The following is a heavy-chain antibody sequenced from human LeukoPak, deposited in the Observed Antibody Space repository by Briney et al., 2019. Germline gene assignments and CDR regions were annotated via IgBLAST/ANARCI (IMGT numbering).Heavy chain of an antibody. V-gene: IGHV3-30-3*01. CDR3: ARDLQYQLLLSNGFFDI. Sequence: AGGSLRLSCAASGFTFSSYAMHWVRKAPGKGLEWVAVISYDGSNKYYADSVKGRFTISRDNSKNTLYLQMNSLRAEDTAVYYCARDLQYQLLLSNGFFDIWGQGTMVTVSS. D-gene: IGHD2-2*01. J-gene: IGHJ3*02. CDR1: GFTFSSYA. CDR2: ISYDGSNK.